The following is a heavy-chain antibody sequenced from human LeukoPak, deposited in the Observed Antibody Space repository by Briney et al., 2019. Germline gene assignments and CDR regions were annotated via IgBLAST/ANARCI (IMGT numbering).Heavy chain of an antibody. J-gene: IGHJ4*02. CDR3: AREYGDLDY. CDR1: GGSISGFY. Sequence: PSETLSLTCTVSGGSISGFYWSWIRQPAGKGLEWIGRINPNGGTNYNPSLTSRVTMSTDTSSNKFSLKLRSVTAADTAVYYCAREYGDLDYWGRGTLVTVSS. V-gene: IGHV4-4*07. CDR2: INPNGGT. D-gene: IGHD4-17*01.